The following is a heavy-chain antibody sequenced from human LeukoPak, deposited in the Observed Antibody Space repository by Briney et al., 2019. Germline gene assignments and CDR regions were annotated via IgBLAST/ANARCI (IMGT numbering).Heavy chain of an antibody. V-gene: IGHV1-18*01. D-gene: IGHD1-26*01. CDR3: ARDGRSGSSYYFDY. CDR1: GYTFTDYG. CDR2: ISAYNGNT. J-gene: IGHJ4*02. Sequence: ASVKVSCKASGYTFTDYGINWVRQAPGQGLEWMGWISAYNGNTNYAQKLQGRVTMTSDTSTSTAYMELRSLRSDDTAVYYCARDGRSGSSYYFDYWGQGTLVTVSS.